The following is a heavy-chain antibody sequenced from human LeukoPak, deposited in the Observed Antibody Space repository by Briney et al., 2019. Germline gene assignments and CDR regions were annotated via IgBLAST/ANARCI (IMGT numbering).Heavy chain of an antibody. D-gene: IGHD3-16*01. CDR1: GYTFTGYY. CDR3: ARGRRIMITIRDWFDP. Sequence: VASVKVSCKASGYTFTGYYMHWVRQAPGQGLEWMGWINPNSGGTNYAQKFQGRVTMTRDTSISTAYMELSRLRSDDTAVYYCARGRRIMITIRDWFDPWGQGTLVTVSS. J-gene: IGHJ5*02. V-gene: IGHV1-2*02. CDR2: INPNSGGT.